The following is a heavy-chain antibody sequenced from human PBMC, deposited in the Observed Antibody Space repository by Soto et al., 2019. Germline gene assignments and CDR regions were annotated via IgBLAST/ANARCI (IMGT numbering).Heavy chain of an antibody. CDR3: AKEGEHSSGWANFDY. V-gene: IGHV3-23*01. CDR1: GFTFSSYA. CDR2: ISGSGGST. J-gene: IGHJ4*02. D-gene: IGHD6-19*01. Sequence: EVQLLESGGGLVQPGGSLRLSCAASGFTFSSYAMSWVRQAPGKGLEWVSAISGSGGSTYYADSVKGRFTISRDNYKNTLYLQMNSLRAEETAVYYCAKEGEHSSGWANFDYWGQGTLVTVSS.